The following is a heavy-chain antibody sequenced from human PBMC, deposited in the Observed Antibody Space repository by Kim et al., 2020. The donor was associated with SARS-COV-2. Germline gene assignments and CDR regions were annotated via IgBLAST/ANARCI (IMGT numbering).Heavy chain of an antibody. CDR1: GFTFSSYS. Sequence: GGSLRLSCAASGFTFSSYSMNWVRQAPGKGLEWVSSISSSSSYIYYADSVKGRFTISRDNAKNSLYLQMNSLRAEDTAVYYCARIFDTAMVKSPYWGQGTLVTVSS. CDR2: ISSSSSYI. V-gene: IGHV3-21*01. D-gene: IGHD5-18*01. J-gene: IGHJ4*02. CDR3: ARIFDTAMVKSPY.